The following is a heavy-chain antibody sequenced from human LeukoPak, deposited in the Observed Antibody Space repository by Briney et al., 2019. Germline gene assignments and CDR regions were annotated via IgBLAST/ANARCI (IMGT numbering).Heavy chain of an antibody. CDR1: GYSMSSGYY. J-gene: IGHJ6*02. D-gene: IGHD5-18*01. Sequence: SETLSLTCTVSGYSMSSGYYWDWIRQPPGKGLEWIGEINHSGSTNYNPSLKSRVTISVDTSKNQFSLKLSSVTAADTAVYYCARGPSIQLWSDPYYYYGMDVWGQGTTVTVSS. CDR2: INHSGST. V-gene: IGHV4-38-2*02. CDR3: ARGPSIQLWSDPYYYYGMDV.